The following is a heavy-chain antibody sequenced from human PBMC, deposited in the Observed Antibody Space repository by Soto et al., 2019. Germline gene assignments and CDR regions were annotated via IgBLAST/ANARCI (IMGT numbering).Heavy chain of an antibody. CDR2: IKSKTDGGTT. CDR1: GFTFSNAW. V-gene: IGHV3-15*07. CDR3: TTDAPRYSSGWYPRYYYYYYGMDV. Sequence: GGSLRLSCAASGFTFSNAWMNWVRQAPGKGLEWVGRIKSKTDGGTTDYAAPVKGRFTISRDDSKNTLYLQMNSLKTEDTAVYYCTTDAPRYSSGWYPRYYYYYYGMDVWGQGTTVTVSS. D-gene: IGHD6-19*01. J-gene: IGHJ6*02.